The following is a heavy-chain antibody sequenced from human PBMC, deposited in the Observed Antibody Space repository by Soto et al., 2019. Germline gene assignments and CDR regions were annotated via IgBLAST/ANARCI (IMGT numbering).Heavy chain of an antibody. CDR2: ITYDATNE. V-gene: IGHV3-30-3*01. Sequence: GGSLRLSCAASGFSFSKYAMHWVRQAPGKGLEWVAVITYDATNEYYADSVKGRFTISRDNSNNTLSLHMSSLRLADTAVYYCERKAVTDFWGQGTLVTVSS. D-gene: IGHD4-4*01. CDR3: ERKAVTDF. J-gene: IGHJ4*02. CDR1: GFSFSKYA.